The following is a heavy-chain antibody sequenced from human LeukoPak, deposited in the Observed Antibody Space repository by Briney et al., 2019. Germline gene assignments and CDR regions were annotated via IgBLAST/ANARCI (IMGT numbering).Heavy chain of an antibody. CDR2: VSDGGGRT. D-gene: IGHD6-13*01. Sequence: GGSLRLSCGASGFTFSTNAMSWVRQAPGKGLEWVSGVSDGGGRTFYAEFVKGRFTVSRDNSKNTLYLRMNSLRAEDTAIYYCTKNQILDDSGSWYAFWGQGTLVTVSS. CDR1: GFTFSTNA. J-gene: IGHJ4*02. V-gene: IGHV3-23*01. CDR3: TKNQILDDSGSWYAF.